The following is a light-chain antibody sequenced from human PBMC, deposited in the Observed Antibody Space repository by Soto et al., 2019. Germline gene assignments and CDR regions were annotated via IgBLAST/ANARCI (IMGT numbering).Light chain of an antibody. CDR2: AAS. V-gene: IGKV3-15*01. Sequence: EMVMTQSPATLSVSPGERATLSCRASQSVSSNLAWYQQKPGQAPRLLIYAASTRATGIPARFSGSGSGTDVSLTISSLQSEDFAVYYCRQYNNWPKTFGQGTKVEIK. CDR3: RQYNNWPKT. J-gene: IGKJ1*01. CDR1: QSVSSN.